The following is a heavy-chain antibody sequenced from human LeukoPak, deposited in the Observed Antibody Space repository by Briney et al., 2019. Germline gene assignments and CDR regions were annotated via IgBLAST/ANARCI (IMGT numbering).Heavy chain of an antibody. D-gene: IGHD2-15*01. CDR1: RFGFSSYA. V-gene: IGHV3-74*01. J-gene: IGHJ4*02. CDR3: ARVDCSGGSCYFDY. Sequence: GGSLRLSCAASRFGFSSYAMHWVRQTPGKGLVWVSRINSDGSSTRYADSVKGRFTISRDNAKNTLDLQMSSLRAEDTAVYYCARVDCSGGSCYFDYWGQGTLVTVSS. CDR2: INSDGSST.